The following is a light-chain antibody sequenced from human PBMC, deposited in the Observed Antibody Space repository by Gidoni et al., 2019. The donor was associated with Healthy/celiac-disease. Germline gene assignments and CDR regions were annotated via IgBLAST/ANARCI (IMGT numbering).Light chain of an antibody. CDR2: LGS. CDR3: MQALQTPLT. Sequence: DIVMTQSPLSLTVTPGEPASIYCRSSQSLLHSNGYNYLDWYLQKPGQSPQLLIYLGSNRASGVPDRFSGSGSGTDFTLKISRVEAEDVGVYYCMQALQTPLTFGGXTKVEIK. CDR1: QSLLHSNGYNY. V-gene: IGKV2-28*01. J-gene: IGKJ4*01.